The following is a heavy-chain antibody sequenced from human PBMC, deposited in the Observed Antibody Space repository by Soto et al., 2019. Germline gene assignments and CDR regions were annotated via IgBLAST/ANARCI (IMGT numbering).Heavy chain of an antibody. CDR2: ISSSGSTI. V-gene: IGHV3-11*01. D-gene: IGHD3-9*01. Sequence: QVQLVESGGGLVKPGGSLRLSCAASGFTFSDYYMSWIRQAPGKGLEWVSYISSSGSTIYYADSVKGRFTISRDNAKNSLYQQMNSLRAEDTALYYCARVYYDILTGYYDADYYFDYWGQGTLVTVSS. CDR3: ARVYYDILTGYYDADYYFDY. J-gene: IGHJ4*02. CDR1: GFTFSDYY.